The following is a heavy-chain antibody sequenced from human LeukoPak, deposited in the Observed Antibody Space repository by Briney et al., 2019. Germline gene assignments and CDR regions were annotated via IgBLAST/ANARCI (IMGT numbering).Heavy chain of an antibody. CDR2: LNEGGSVK. Sequence: GGSLRLSCAASGFSFTTNWMHWVRQTPGKRLEWVADLNEGGSVKYYVYSVEGRFTFSRDNAKKSLYLRTNRLRAEDTGVYFCAKVPRSTVSYWGRGSLVTVSS. CDR1: GFSFTTNW. J-gene: IGHJ4*02. D-gene: IGHD2-8*02. CDR3: AKVPRSTVSY. V-gene: IGHV3-7*01.